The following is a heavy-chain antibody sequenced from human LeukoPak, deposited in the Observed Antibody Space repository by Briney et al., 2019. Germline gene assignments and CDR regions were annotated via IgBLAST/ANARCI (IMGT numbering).Heavy chain of an antibody. D-gene: IGHD2-2*01. CDR2: INHSGST. CDR3: ARGTRYCSSTSCYDYDGMDV. Sequence: SETLSLTCAVYGGSFSGYYWTWIRQPPGKGLEWIGEINHSGSTNCNPSLKSRVTISVDTSKNQFSLKLTSLTAADTAVYYCARGTRYCSSTSCYDYDGMDVWGQGTTVTVSS. J-gene: IGHJ6*02. CDR1: GGSFSGYY. V-gene: IGHV4-34*01.